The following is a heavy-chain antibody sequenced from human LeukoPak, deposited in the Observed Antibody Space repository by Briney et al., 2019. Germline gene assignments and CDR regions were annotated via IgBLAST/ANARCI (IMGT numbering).Heavy chain of an antibody. J-gene: IGHJ4*02. CDR2: INQDGSEK. CDR3: AKDDAYLQYDD. D-gene: IGHD5-24*01. V-gene: IGHV3-7*03. Sequence: GGSLRLSCAASAFTFSNYWMIWVRQAPGKGLEWVANINQDGSEKYYVDSVKGRFTISRDNAKNSLYLQMNSLRAEDTAIYYCAKDDAYLQYDDWGQGTLVTVSS. CDR1: AFTFSNYW.